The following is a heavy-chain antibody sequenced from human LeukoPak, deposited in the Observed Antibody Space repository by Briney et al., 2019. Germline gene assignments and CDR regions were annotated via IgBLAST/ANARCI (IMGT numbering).Heavy chain of an antibody. D-gene: IGHD5-18*01. CDR2: ISGSGGSI. V-gene: IGHV3-23*01. Sequence: PGGSLRLSCAASGFTFISYAMSWVRQAPGKGLEWVSAISGSGGSIHYADSVKGRFTISRDNSKNTLYLQMNTLRAEDTAVYYCAKGEDDRPMVTPPWGHGTLVTVSS. J-gene: IGHJ1*01. CDR1: GFTFISYA. CDR3: AKGEDDRPMVTPP.